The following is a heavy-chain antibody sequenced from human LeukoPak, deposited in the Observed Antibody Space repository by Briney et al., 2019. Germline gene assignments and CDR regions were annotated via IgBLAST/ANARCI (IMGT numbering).Heavy chain of an antibody. CDR1: GGTFSRYA. D-gene: IGHD6-19*01. J-gene: IGHJ2*01. Sequence: GSSVPVSCKASGGTFSRYAISWVRQAPGQGLEWMGGIIPLFGTAKYAQKFQGRVPITAAQATTTAYMEPSSLRSQDTAVYYCARGLRSSGQNRYFDLWRGSTLVSLSS. CDR2: IIPLFGTA. CDR3: ARGLRSSGQNRYFDL. V-gene: IGHV1-69*01.